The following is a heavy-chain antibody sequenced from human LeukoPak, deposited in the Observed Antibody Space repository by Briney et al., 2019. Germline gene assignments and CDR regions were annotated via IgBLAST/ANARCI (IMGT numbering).Heavy chain of an antibody. CDR3: ARGVPKYYDFWSGRYQVAFDI. J-gene: IGHJ3*02. CDR2: IYTSGST. Sequence: SETLSLTCTVSGGSISSGSYYWSWIRQPAGKGLEWIGRIYTSGSTNYNPSLKSRVTISVDTSKNQFSLKLSSVTAADTAVYYCARGVPKYYDFWSGRYQVAFDIWGQGTMVTVSS. CDR1: GGSISSGSYY. D-gene: IGHD3-3*01. V-gene: IGHV4-61*02.